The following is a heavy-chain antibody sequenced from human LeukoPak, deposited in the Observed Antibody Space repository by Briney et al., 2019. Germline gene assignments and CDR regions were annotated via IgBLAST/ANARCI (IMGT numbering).Heavy chain of an antibody. J-gene: IGHJ5*02. D-gene: IGHD4-11*01. CDR3: ARGTTVRTSFDP. CDR2: INPSGGST. CDR1: GYTFTSYY. Sequence: ASVKVSCKASGYTFTSYYMHWVRQAPGQGLEWMGIINPSGGSTNYAQKFQGRVTITADKSTSTAYMELSSLRSEDTAVYYCARGTTVRTSFDPWGQGTLVTVSS. V-gene: IGHV1-46*01.